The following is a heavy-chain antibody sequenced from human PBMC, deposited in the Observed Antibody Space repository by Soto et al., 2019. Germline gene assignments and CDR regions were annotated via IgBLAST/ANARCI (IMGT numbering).Heavy chain of an antibody. J-gene: IGHJ6*02. CDR2: ISPDNGNT. CDR1: GYTFTIYG. V-gene: IGHV1-18*01. Sequence: QVQLVQSGGEVKKPAASVKVSCKASGYTFTIYGINWVRQAHGQVLEWMGWISPDNGNTNYAQKIQGRVTMTTDTSTSTAYMELRRVRSYDTAVYYCARALGYSGYAGMDVWGQGTTVPVSS. CDR3: ARALGYSGYAGMDV. D-gene: IGHD5-12*01.